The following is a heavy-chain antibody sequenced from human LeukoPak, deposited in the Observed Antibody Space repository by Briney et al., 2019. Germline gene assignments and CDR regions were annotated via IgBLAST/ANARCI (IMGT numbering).Heavy chain of an antibody. Sequence: SETLSLTCTVSGGSITSSYWSWFRQPPGKGLEWIGYIYYSGSTNYNPSLKSRVTISVDTSKNQFSLKLSSVTAADTAVYYCARAAPWFDPWGQGTLVTVSS. V-gene: IGHV4-59*01. J-gene: IGHJ5*02. CDR1: GGSITSSY. CDR3: ARAAPWFDP. CDR2: IYYSGST.